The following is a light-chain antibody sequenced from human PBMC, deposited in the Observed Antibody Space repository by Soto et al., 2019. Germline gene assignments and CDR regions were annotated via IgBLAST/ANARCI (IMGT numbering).Light chain of an antibody. J-gene: IGKJ5*01. CDR1: QSVSSSY. CDR2: GAS. V-gene: IGKV3D-20*02. Sequence: EIVLTHSPGTLALSPCERATLSFSASQSVSSSYLAWYQQKPGQAPRLLIYGASSRATGIPDRFSGSGSGTDFTLTISRLEPEDFAVYYCQQRSNWPITFGQGTRLEIK. CDR3: QQRSNWPIT.